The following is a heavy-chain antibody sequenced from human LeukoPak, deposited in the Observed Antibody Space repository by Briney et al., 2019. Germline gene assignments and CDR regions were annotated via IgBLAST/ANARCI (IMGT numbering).Heavy chain of an antibody. D-gene: IGHD2-8*01. V-gene: IGHV3-74*01. CDR1: GFSFSGHW. CDR2: ISPTGSTT. CDR3: ARGPNGDWSGLDF. J-gene: IGHJ4*02. Sequence: GGSLRLSCTASGFSFSGHWMHWARQLPGKGLVWVSRISPTGSTTSYADSEKGRFTVSRDNAKNTLYLQVNNLRAEDTAVYYCARGPNGDWSGLDFWGQGTLLTVSS.